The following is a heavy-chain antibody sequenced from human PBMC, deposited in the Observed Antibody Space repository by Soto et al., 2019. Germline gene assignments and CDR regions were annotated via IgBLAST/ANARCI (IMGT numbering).Heavy chain of an antibody. Sequence: EVPLVESGGGLVKPGRSLRLSCTASGFTFGDYAMSWFRQAPGKGLEWVGFIRSKAYGGTTEYAASVKGRFTISRDDSKSIAYLQMNSLKTEDTAVYYCTRVPAHNYWYFDLWGRGTLVTVSS. V-gene: IGHV3-49*05. J-gene: IGHJ2*01. CDR2: IRSKAYGGTT. CDR1: GFTFGDYA. CDR3: TRVPAHNYWYFDL.